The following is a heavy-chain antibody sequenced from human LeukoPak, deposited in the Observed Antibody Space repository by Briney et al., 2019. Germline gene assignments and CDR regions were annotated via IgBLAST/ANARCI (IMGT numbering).Heavy chain of an antibody. D-gene: IGHD3-16*01. CDR3: ARHYSPIWGMYYGLDV. J-gene: IGHJ6*02. V-gene: IGHV4-39*01. CDR1: GGSVTTTSYH. Sequence: PSETLSLTCSVSGGSVTTTSYHWGWIRQPPGKGLEWIASISYSGTTYKSSSLKSRITISVYTSKNEVSLKLSSVTVAETAVYYCARHYSPIWGMYYGLDVWGQGTTVTVFS. CDR2: ISYSGTT.